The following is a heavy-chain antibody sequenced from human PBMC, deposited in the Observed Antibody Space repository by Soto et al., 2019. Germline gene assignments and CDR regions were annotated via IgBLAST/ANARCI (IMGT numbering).Heavy chain of an antibody. CDR1: GGAFSDYY. Sequence: SETLSLTCAVYGGAFSDYYWTWIRQPPGKGLEWIGEINHSGITNYNPSLKSRVTISVDTSQNQFSLKLTSVTAADTAVYYCERDSPGEIGVMVRVYYYYMDVWCKGITVTVS. CDR2: INHSGIT. CDR3: ERDSPGEIGVMVRVYYYYMDV. V-gene: IGHV4-34*01. D-gene: IGHD3-22*01. J-gene: IGHJ6*03.